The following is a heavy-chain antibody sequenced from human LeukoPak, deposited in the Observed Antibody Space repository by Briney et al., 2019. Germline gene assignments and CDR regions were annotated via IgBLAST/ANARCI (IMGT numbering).Heavy chain of an antibody. CDR1: GFTLTSYA. V-gene: IGHV3-74*01. CDR3: ARNSGSNRPVDC. J-gene: IGHJ4*02. D-gene: IGHD1-26*01. Sequence: GGSLRLSCAASGFTLTSYAMSWVRQAPGKGLVWISGINTDGSTTSYADSVKGRFTISRDNANNTLYLQMNSLRAEDTAVYYCARNSGSNRPVDCWGQGTLVAVSS. CDR2: INTDGSTT.